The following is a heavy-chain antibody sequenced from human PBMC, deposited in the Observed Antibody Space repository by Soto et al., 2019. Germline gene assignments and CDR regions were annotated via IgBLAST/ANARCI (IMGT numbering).Heavy chain of an antibody. CDR3: ARVSYDILTGRPYYYMDV. V-gene: IGHV4-59*01. Sequence: PSETLSLTCTVPGGSISSDYWSWIRQPPGKGLEWIGYIYYSGSTNYNPSLKSRVTISVDTSKNQFSLKLSSVTAADTAVYYCARVSYDILTGRPYYYMDVWGKGTTVTVSS. CDR1: GGSISSDY. J-gene: IGHJ6*03. CDR2: IYYSGST. D-gene: IGHD3-9*01.